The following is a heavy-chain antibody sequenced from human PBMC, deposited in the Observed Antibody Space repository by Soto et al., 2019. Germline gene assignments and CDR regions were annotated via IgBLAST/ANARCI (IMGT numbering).Heavy chain of an antibody. J-gene: IGHJ4*02. V-gene: IGHV4-59*08. CDR2: IYYSGST. CDR1: GGSISSYY. Sequence: SETLSLTCTVSGGSISSYYWSWIRQPPGKGLEWIGYIYYSGSTNYNPSLKSRVTMSVDTSKNQFSLKLSSVTAAETAVYYCARAQSTYYYGSGSFDYWGQGTLVTVSS. D-gene: IGHD3-10*01. CDR3: ARAQSTYYYGSGSFDY.